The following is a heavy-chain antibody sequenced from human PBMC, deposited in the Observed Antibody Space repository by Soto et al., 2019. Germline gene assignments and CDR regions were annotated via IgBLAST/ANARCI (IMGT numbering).Heavy chain of an antibody. CDR2: IYYSGST. CDR1: GGSISSSSYY. D-gene: IGHD3-22*01. CDR3: ARSSIVDRRFDL. Sequence: PSETLSLTCTVSGGSISSSSYYWGWIRQPPGKGLEWIGSIYYSGSTYYNPSLKSRVTISVDTSKNQFSLKLSSVTAADTAVYYCARSSIVDRRFDLWGQGTLVTVSS. J-gene: IGHJ5*02. V-gene: IGHV4-39*01.